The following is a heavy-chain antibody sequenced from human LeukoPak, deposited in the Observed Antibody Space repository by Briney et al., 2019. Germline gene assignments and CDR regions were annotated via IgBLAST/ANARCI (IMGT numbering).Heavy chain of an antibody. J-gene: IGHJ4*02. D-gene: IGHD6-19*01. CDR2: IYYSGST. Sequence: PSETLSLTCTVSGGSISSYYWSWIRQPPGKGLEWIGYIYYSGSTNYNPSLKSRVTISVDTSKNQFSLKLSSVTAADTAVYYCARDDGYSSGLGGYWGQGTLVTVSS. V-gene: IGHV4-59*01. CDR3: ARDDGYSSGLGGY. CDR1: GGSISSYY.